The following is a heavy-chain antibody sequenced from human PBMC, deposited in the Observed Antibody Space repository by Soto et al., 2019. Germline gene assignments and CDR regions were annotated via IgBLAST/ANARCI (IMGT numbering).Heavy chain of an antibody. V-gene: IGHV3-7*01. CDR3: ARDSGTSDY. J-gene: IGHJ4*02. Sequence: RGSQSLSGEDSGLTFRTYWMRLVRQSPGKGLEWVANIKQDGSERYYVDSVKGRFTISRDNAKNSLYLQMNSLRAEDTAVYYCARDSGTSDYWGQGTLVTVAS. D-gene: IGHD1-1*01. CDR2: IKQDGSER. CDR1: GLTFRTYW.